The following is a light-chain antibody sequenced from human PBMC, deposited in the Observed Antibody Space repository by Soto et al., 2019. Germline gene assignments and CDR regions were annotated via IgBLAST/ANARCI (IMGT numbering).Light chain of an antibody. V-gene: IGKV3-20*01. J-gene: IGKJ2*01. CDR2: GAF. CDR1: QSVSSSS. Sequence: EIVLTQSPGTLSLSPGERATLSCRASQSVSSSSLAWFQQKPGQAPRLLIYGAFNRATGIPDRFSGSGSGTDFTLTISRLEPEDFAVYYCQQYGSSPYTFGQGTKVDIK. CDR3: QQYGSSPYT.